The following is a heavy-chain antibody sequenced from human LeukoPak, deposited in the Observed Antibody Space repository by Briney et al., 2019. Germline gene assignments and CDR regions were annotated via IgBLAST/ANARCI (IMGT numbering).Heavy chain of an antibody. CDR3: ARVLWIAVAAPFDY. D-gene: IGHD6-19*01. J-gene: IGHJ4*02. CDR2: IYYSGST. V-gene: IGHV4-59*12. CDR1: GVSISSCY. Sequence: SDTLPLTCTVSGVSISSCYWLWIRPPPRRGVEGMGYIYYSGSTNYNPSLKSRVTISVDTSKNQFSLKLSSVTAADTAVYYCARVLWIAVAAPFDYRAREPWSPSPQ.